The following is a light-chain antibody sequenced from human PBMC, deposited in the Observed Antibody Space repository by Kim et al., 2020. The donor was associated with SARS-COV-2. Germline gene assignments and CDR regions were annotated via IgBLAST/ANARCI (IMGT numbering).Light chain of an antibody. V-gene: IGLV3-21*04. Sequence: VSVAPGKTARITSGGNNIGSKSVHWYQQKPGQAPVLVIYYDSDRPSGIPERFSGSNSGNTATLTISRVEAGDEADYYCQVCDSGVVFGGGTQLTVL. J-gene: IGLJ2*01. CDR1: NIGSKS. CDR2: YDS. CDR3: QVCDSGVV.